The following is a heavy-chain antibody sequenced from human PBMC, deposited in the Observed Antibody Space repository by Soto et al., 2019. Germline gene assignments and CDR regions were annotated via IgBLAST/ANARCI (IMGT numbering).Heavy chain of an antibody. CDR2: IYYSGST. Sequence: QVQLQESGPGLVKPSQTLSLTCTVSGGSISSGDYYWSWIRQPPGKGLEWIGDIYYSGSTYYNPSLKSRVTISVDTSKNEFSLKLSYVTAADTAVYYCARGSYYYDRSGYYHYWGQGTLVTVSS. V-gene: IGHV4-30-4*01. CDR1: GGSISSGDYY. J-gene: IGHJ4*02. CDR3: ARGSYYYDRSGYYHY. D-gene: IGHD3-22*01.